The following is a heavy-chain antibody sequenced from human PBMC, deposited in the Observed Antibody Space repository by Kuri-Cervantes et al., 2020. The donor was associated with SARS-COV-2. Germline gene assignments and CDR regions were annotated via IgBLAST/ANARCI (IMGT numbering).Heavy chain of an antibody. J-gene: IGHJ4*02. D-gene: IGHD5-24*01. V-gene: IGHV1-69*05. Sequence: SEKVSCQGSGGTFSSYAISWVRQAPGQGLEWMGGVIPIYGTANYAQKIQGRVTITTDESTSTAYMELGSLRSEDTAVYYCARDARRDEGYYFDYWGQGTLVTVSS. CDR1: GGTFSSYA. CDR2: VIPIYGTA. CDR3: ARDARRDEGYYFDY.